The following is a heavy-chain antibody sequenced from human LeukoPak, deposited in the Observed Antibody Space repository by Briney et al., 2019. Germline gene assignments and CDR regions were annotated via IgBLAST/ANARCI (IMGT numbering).Heavy chain of an antibody. D-gene: IGHD1-26*01. V-gene: IGHV3-23*01. Sequence: GGSLRLSCAASGFSLSSYAMSWVRQAPGKGLEWVSGISGSGVSTYYADSVKGRFTISRDNAKNSLYLQMNSLRAEDTAVYYCARGGVVGATADFWGQGTLVTVSS. CDR3: ARGGVVGATADF. CDR2: ISGSGVST. CDR1: GFSLSSYA. J-gene: IGHJ4*02.